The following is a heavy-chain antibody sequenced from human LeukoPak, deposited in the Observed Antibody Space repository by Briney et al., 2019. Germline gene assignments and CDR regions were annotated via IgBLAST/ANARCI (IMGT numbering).Heavy chain of an antibody. J-gene: IGHJ4*02. V-gene: IGHV1-69*13. D-gene: IGHD3-22*01. CDR1: GGTFSSYA. CDR2: IIPIFGTA. Sequence: GASVKVSCRASGGTFSSYAISWVRQAPGQGLEWMGGIIPIFGTANYAQKFQGRVTITADESTSTAYMELSSLRSEDTAVYYCARGYDSSGYRDYWGQGTLVTVSS. CDR3: ARGYDSSGYRDY.